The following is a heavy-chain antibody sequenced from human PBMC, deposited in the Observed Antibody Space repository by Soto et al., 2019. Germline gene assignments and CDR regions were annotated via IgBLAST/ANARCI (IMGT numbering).Heavy chain of an antibody. J-gene: IGHJ5*02. CDR3: ARGGSIAATEFDP. D-gene: IGHD6-6*01. CDR1: GYTFTRYD. Sequence: ASVKVCCKASGYTFTRYDINWVRQATGQGLEWMGWMNPNSGNTGYAQKFQGRVTMTRNTSISTAYMELSSLRSEDTAVYYCARGGSIAATEFDPWGQGTLVTVSS. V-gene: IGHV1-8*01. CDR2: MNPNSGNT.